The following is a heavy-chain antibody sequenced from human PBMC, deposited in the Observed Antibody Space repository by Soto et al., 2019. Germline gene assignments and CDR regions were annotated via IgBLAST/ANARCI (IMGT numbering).Heavy chain of an antibody. CDR2: VKQDGSEE. CDR1: GFTFSSYA. D-gene: IGHD5-18*01. J-gene: IGHJ4*02. Sequence: GGPLRLSCAASGFTFSSYAMSWVRQAPGKGLEWVANVKQDGSEEYYVDSVKGRFTISRDNAKNSLYLQMNSLRAEDTAVYYCAALDTAMVKTAGYWGQGTLVTVSS. CDR3: AALDTAMVKTAGY. V-gene: IGHV3-7*01.